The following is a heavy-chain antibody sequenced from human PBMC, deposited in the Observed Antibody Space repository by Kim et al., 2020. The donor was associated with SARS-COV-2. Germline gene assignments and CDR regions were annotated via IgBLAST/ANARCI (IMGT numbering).Heavy chain of an antibody. Sequence: GGSLRLSCAASGFTFSSYGMHWFRQAPGKGLEWVAVIWYDGSNKHYADSVKGRFTISRDNSKNTLYLQMNSLRAEDTAVYYCARDRSDIVVVPAAMRDAFDIWGQGTMVTVSS. J-gene: IGHJ3*02. D-gene: IGHD2-2*01. CDR3: ARDRSDIVVVPAAMRDAFDI. V-gene: IGHV3-33*01. CDR2: IWYDGSNK. CDR1: GFTFSSYG.